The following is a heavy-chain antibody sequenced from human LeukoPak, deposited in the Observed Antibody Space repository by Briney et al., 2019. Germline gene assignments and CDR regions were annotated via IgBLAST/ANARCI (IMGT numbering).Heavy chain of an antibody. CDR3: ARDAFDVDTAMTIDY. CDR2: ISYDGSNK. J-gene: IGHJ4*02. V-gene: IGHV3-30-3*01. CDR1: GFTFSSYA. Sequence: GGSLRLSCAASGFTFSSYAMHWVRQAPGKGLEWVAVISYDGSNKYYADSVKGRFTISRDNSKNTLYLQMNSLRAEDTAVYYCARDAFDVDTAMTIDYWGQGTLVTVSS. D-gene: IGHD5-18*01.